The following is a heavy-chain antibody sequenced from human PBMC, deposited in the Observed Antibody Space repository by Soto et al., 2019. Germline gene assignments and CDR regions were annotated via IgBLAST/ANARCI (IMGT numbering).Heavy chain of an antibody. V-gene: IGHV3-7*01. CDR2: IKQDGSEK. J-gene: IGHJ6*02. Sequence: GGSLRLSCVASGFTFSTYWMSWVRQAPGKGLEWVANIKQDGSEKYYVDSVKGRFTISRDNAKNSLYLQMNSLRAEDTAVYYCSRDPNIVATMGSICSHCVMDVWDQGTTVTVS. D-gene: IGHD5-12*01. CDR3: SRDPNIVATMGSICSHCVMDV. CDR1: GFTFSTYW.